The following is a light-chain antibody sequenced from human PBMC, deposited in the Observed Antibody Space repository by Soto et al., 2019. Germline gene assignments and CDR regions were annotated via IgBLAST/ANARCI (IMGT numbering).Light chain of an antibody. CDR3: QQYNNWPWT. V-gene: IGKV3-15*01. J-gene: IGKJ1*01. CDR1: QSVSSN. Sequence: EIVMTQSPLTLSVSPGERGTLSCRASQSVSSNLAWYQQKPGQAPRLLIYGASTRATGIPARFSGSRSGTEFTLTISSLQSEDFAVYYCQQYNNWPWTFGQGTKVEIK. CDR2: GAS.